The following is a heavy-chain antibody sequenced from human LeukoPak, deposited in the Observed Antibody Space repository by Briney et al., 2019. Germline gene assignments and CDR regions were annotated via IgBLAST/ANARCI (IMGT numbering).Heavy chain of an antibody. D-gene: IGHD3-10*01. V-gene: IGHV3-30*04. CDR2: ISYDGSNK. CDR1: GFTFSSYA. J-gene: IGHJ5*02. CDR3: ARDTHRAMVRGVTRYIDP. Sequence: GGSLRLSCAASGFTFSSYAMHWVRQAPGKGLEWVAVISYDGSNKYYADSVKGRFTISRDNSKNTLYLQMNSLRAEDTAVYYCARDTHRAMVRGVTRYIDPWGQGTLVTVSS.